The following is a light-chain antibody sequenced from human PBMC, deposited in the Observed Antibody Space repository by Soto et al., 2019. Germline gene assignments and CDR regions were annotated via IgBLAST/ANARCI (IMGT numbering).Light chain of an antibody. V-gene: IGLV3-21*02. J-gene: IGLJ2*01. CDR2: DDA. CDR3: QVWDANTDHVV. Sequence: SYELTQPPSVSVAPGQTARLTCGGSNIGSKTVHWYQRKPGQAPVLVVYDDADRPSGIPERFSGSNYGNTAALTISRVEAGHEADYYCQVWDANTDHVVFGGGTKLTVL. CDR1: NIGSKT.